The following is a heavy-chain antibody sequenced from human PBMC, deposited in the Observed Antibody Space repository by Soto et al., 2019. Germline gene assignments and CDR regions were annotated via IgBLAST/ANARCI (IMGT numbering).Heavy chain of an antibody. CDR3: ARGYEWELFFDY. D-gene: IGHD1-26*01. V-gene: IGHV4-59*01. Sequence: SETLSLTCTVSGGSISSYYWSWIRQPPGKGLEWIGYIYYSGSTNYNPSLKSRVTISVDTSKNQFSLKLSSVTAADTAVYYCARGYEWELFFDYWGQGTLVTVSS. CDR2: IYYSGST. CDR1: GGSISSYY. J-gene: IGHJ4*02.